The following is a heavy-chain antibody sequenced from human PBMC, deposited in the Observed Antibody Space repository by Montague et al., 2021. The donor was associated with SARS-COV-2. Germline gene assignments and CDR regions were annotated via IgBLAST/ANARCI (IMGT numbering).Heavy chain of an antibody. V-gene: IGHV4-34*01. CDR1: GGSFSGYY. D-gene: IGHD4-11*01. J-gene: IGHJ6*02. CDR3: ACGEITTRGLIYYYGMDV. Sequence: TLSLTCAVYGGSFSGYYWTWIRQSPRKGLEWIGEINHSGSTNYNPSLKSRVTISVDTSKNQFSLQLSSVTAADTAVYYCACGEITTRGLIYYYGMDVWGQGTTVTVSS. CDR2: INHSGST.